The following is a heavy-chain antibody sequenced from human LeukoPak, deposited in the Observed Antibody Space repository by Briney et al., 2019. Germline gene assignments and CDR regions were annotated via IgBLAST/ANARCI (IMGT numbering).Heavy chain of an antibody. V-gene: IGHV3-7*01. D-gene: IGHD3-3*01. CDR3: ARDYYDFWSGLIGYFDY. J-gene: IGHJ4*02. CDR1: GFTFSSYW. Sequence: GGSLRLSCAASGFTFSSYWMSWVRQAPGKGLEWVANIKQDGSEKYYVDSVEGRFTISKDNAKNSLYLQMNSLRAEDTAVYYCARDYYDFWSGLIGYFDYWGQGTLVTVSS. CDR2: IKQDGSEK.